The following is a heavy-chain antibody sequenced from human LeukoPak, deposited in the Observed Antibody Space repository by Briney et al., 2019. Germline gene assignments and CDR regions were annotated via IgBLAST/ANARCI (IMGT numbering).Heavy chain of an antibody. CDR2: INPSGGST. D-gene: IGHD1-26*01. V-gene: IGHV1-46*01. J-gene: IGHJ5*02. CDR1: GYPFTAYY. CDR3: ARDYSGEWEQLTGWWFDP. Sequence: ASVKVSCKAFGYPFTAYYMYWVRQAPGQGPEWMGIINPSGGSTSYAQKFQGRVTVTRDMSTRTVYMELSDLEPEDTAVYYCARDYSGEWEQLTGWWFDPWGQGTLVIVSS.